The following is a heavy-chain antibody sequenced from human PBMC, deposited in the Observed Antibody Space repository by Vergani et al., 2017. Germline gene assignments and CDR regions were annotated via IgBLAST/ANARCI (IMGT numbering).Heavy chain of an antibody. J-gene: IGHJ6*02. CDR2: ISGSGGST. V-gene: IGHV3-23*01. CDR3: AKDLIFSSYGMDV. Sequence: EVQLLESGGGLVQPGGSLRLSCAASGFTFSSYAMSWVRQAPGKGLKWVSAISGSGGSTYYADSVKGRFTISRDNSKNTLYLQMNSLRAEDTAVYYCAKDLIFSSYGMDVWGQGTTVTVSS. D-gene: IGHD6-6*01. CDR1: GFTFSSYA.